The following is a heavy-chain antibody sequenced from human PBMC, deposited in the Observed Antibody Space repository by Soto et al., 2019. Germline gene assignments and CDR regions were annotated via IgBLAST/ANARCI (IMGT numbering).Heavy chain of an antibody. Sequence: PSETLSLTCTVSGGSISSSSYYWGWIRQPPGKGLEWIGSIYYSGSTYYNPSLKSRVTISVDTSKNQFSLKLSSVTAADTAVYYCARRGVRNWFDPWGQGTLVTVPQ. D-gene: IGHD2-8*01. CDR2: IYYSGST. V-gene: IGHV4-39*01. J-gene: IGHJ5*02. CDR3: ARRGVRNWFDP. CDR1: GGSISSSSYY.